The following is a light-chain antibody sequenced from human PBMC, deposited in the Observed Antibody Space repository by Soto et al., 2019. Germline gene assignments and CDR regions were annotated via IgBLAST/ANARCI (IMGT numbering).Light chain of an antibody. J-gene: IGKJ3*01. CDR3: QQTYKNSWT. V-gene: IGKV1-39*01. Sequence: DLQMTHSQPSLSAPVGDRVTITLRASHSIDFYLNWYQQKPGQAPKLLIYGASNLQSGVPSRFSGSGYATDFSLTISSLQPEDFATYYCQQTYKNSWTFGPGTKVDIK. CDR1: HSIDFY. CDR2: GAS.